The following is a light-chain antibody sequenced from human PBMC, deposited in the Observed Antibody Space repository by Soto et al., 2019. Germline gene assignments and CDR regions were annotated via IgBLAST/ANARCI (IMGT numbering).Light chain of an antibody. CDR1: QSVATW. J-gene: IGKJ1*01. CDR2: KVS. CDR3: QQYKRSWT. Sequence: DIQMTQSPSTLSASVGDRVTIPCRASQSVATWLAWYQQKPGKAPKVLLSKVSNLESGVPSRFSGSGYGTEFTLTISSLQPDDFATYYCQQYKRSWTFGQGTKVDIK. V-gene: IGKV1-5*03.